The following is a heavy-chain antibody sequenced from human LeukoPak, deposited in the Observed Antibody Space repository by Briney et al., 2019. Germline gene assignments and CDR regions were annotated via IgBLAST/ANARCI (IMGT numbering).Heavy chain of an antibody. J-gene: IGHJ4*02. CDR1: GFTFSSYW. Sequence: GGSLGLSCAASGFTFSSYWMSWVRQAPGKGLEWVANIKQDGSEKYYVDSVKGRFTISRDNAKNSLYLQMNSLRAEDTAVYYCARTRITMIVGLASRFDYWGQGTLVTVSS. V-gene: IGHV3-7*01. CDR2: IKQDGSEK. D-gene: IGHD3-22*01. CDR3: ARTRITMIVGLASRFDY.